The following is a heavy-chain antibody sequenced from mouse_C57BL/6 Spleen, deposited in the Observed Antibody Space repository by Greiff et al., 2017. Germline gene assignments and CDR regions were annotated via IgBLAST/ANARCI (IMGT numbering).Heavy chain of an antibody. CDR2: IYPGDGDT. Sequence: QVQLQQSGAELVKPGASVKISCKASGYAFSSYWMNWVKQRPGKGLEWIGQIYPGDGDTNYNGKFKGKATLTADKSSSTAYMQLSSLTSEDSAVYFCARKALLTGTYFDYWGQGTTLTVSS. J-gene: IGHJ2*01. V-gene: IGHV1-80*01. D-gene: IGHD4-1*01. CDR1: GYAFSSYW. CDR3: ARKALLTGTYFDY.